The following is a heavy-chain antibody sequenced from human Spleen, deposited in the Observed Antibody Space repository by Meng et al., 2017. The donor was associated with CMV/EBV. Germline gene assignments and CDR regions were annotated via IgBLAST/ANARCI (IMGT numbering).Heavy chain of an antibody. CDR1: GFTFNVYS. CDR2: ISRSNSI. V-gene: IGHV3-69-1*01. J-gene: IGHJ6*02. D-gene: IGHD2-2*01. Sequence: GGSLRLSCAASGFTFNVYSINWVRQAPGRGLEWISYISRSNSIYYADSVKGRFTISRDNAKNSLYLQMNSLRVEDTAVYYCARVSGYCSNNNCQWVGGEGHYYYGMDVWGQGTTVTVSS. CDR3: ARVSGYCSNNNCQWVGGEGHYYYGMDV.